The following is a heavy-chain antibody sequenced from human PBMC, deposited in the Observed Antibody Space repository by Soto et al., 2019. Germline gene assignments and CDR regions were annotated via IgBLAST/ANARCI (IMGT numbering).Heavy chain of an antibody. V-gene: IGHV1-2*02. J-gene: IGHJ6*02. CDR1: GFPFSDYY. CDR2: VDPNNGDT. Sequence: ASVKVSCKTSGFPFSDYYVHWVRQAPGRRPEWMGWVDPNNGDTHYVEKFRGRVTMTTDTSISTGYMELTRLTSDDTALYYRARRPMWRPPLIKDYAMDVWGQGTTVTVSS. CDR3: ARRPMWRPPLIKDYAMDV. D-gene: IGHD3-16*01.